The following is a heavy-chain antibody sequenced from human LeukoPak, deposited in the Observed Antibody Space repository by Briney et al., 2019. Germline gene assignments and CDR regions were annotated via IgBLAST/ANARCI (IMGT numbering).Heavy chain of an antibody. D-gene: IGHD3-22*01. Sequence: PSETLSLTCTVSGGSISSGSYYWTWIRQPAGKGLEWIGRIYTSGSTNYNPSLKSRVTISVDTSKNQFSLKLSSVTAADTAVYYCARTLYYYDSSAYGGFDYWGQGTLVTVSS. CDR3: ARTLYYYDSSAYGGFDY. V-gene: IGHV4-61*02. J-gene: IGHJ4*02. CDR2: IYTSGST. CDR1: GGSISSGSYY.